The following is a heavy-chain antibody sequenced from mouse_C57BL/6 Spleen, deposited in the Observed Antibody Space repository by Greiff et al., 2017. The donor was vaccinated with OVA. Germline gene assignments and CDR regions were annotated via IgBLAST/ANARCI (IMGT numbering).Heavy chain of an antibody. J-gene: IGHJ2*01. Sequence: EVQVVESGGGLVKPGGSLKLSCAASGFTFRSYAMSWVRQTPEKRLEWVATISDGGSYTYYPDNVKGRFTISRDNAKNNLYLQMSHLKSEDTAMYYCARDSTSFDYWGQGTTLTVSS. D-gene: IGHD1-1*01. CDR3: ARDSTSFDY. V-gene: IGHV5-4*01. CDR2: ISDGGSYT. CDR1: GFTFRSYA.